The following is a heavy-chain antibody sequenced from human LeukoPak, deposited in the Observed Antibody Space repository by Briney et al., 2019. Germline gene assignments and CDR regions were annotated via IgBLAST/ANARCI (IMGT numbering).Heavy chain of an antibody. D-gene: IGHD2-2*01. J-gene: IGHJ4*02. CDR2: ISSTSSYI. CDR1: GFTFSSYN. Sequence: GGSLRLSCAASGFTFSSYNMNWVRQAPGKGLEWVSSISSTSSYIYYTDSAKGRFTISRDNAKNSLYLQMNSLRAEDTAVYYCARVTGSYAEIDYWGQGTLVTVSS. V-gene: IGHV3-21*01. CDR3: ARVTGSYAEIDY.